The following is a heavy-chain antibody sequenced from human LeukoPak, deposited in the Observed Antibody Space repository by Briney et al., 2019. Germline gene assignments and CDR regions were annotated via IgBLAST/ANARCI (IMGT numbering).Heavy chain of an antibody. D-gene: IGHD2-15*01. CDR2: ISTGSAER. Sequence: GGSLRLSCAASRFTFRDFSFSWVPQAPRKGLEWGSYISTGSAERKYADSVKGRSTICRDAATNSVSLLMNSLRGDDAAVYYCARDVGYCSGGNCYRWFDSWGQGTLVTVSS. J-gene: IGHJ5*01. CDR3: ARDVGYCSGGNCYRWFDS. CDR1: RFTFRDFS. V-gene: IGHV3-48*01.